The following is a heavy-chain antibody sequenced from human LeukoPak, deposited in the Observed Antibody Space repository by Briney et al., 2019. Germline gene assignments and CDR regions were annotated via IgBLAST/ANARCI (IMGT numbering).Heavy chain of an antibody. CDR2: INSDGSST. D-gene: IGHD3-22*01. V-gene: IGHV3-74*01. J-gene: IGHJ4*02. Sequence: GGSLRLSCAASGFTFSSYWMHWVRQAPGQGLVWVSRINSDGSSTSYADSVKGRFTISRDNAKNSLYLQMNSLRDEDTAVYYCARALDYYDSSGDLVKGYFDYWGQGTLVTVSS. CDR1: GFTFSSYW. CDR3: ARALDYYDSSGDLVKGYFDY.